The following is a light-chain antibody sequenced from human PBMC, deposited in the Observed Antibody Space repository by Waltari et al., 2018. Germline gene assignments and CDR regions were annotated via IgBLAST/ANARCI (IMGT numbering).Light chain of an antibody. CDR2: EDN. CDR1: CDSIASKY. CDR3: QSYDSSNLWV. J-gene: IGLJ3*02. Sequence: FLPTQPPSVSESRGKTVTIYCTHNCDSIASKYVQRCQRPPGRAPMTGIYEDNQRPSGVPDRFSGSIDSSSNSASLTRSGLKTEDEADYYCQSYDSSNLWVFGGGTKLTVL. V-gene: IGLV6-57*04.